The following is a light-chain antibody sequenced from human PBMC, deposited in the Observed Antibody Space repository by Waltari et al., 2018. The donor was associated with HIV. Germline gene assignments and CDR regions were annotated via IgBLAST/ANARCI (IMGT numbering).Light chain of an antibody. CDR2: GAF. CDR3: QHRNNWAV. CDR1: ESVSNY. V-gene: IGKV3-11*01. J-gene: IGKJ3*01. Sequence: EFFLTQSPATLSFSPGKGPTLSCRASESVSNYLAWYQQKPGQAPRLLIYGAFNRATGIPARFSASGSGTDFTLTISSLEPEDFAVYYCQHRNNWAVFGPGTKVDI.